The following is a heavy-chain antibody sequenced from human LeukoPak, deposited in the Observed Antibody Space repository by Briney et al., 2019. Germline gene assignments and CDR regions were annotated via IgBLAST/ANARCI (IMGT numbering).Heavy chain of an antibody. Sequence: ASVKVSCKASGGTFSSYAISWVRQAPGQGLEWMGWMNPNSGNTGYAQKFQGRVTITRNTSISTAYMKLSSLRSEDTAVYYCARQGPAAIDDYYYYYMDVWGKGATVTVSS. CDR1: GGTFSSYA. J-gene: IGHJ6*03. CDR2: MNPNSGNT. D-gene: IGHD2-2*01. V-gene: IGHV1-8*03. CDR3: ARQGPAAIDDYYYYYMDV.